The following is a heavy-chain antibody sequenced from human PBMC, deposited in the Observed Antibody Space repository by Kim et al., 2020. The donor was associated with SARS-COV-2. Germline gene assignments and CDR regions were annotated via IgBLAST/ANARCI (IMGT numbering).Heavy chain of an antibody. D-gene: IGHD6-19*01. Sequence: STPSLKSRVPISVDTSKNQFSLKLSSVTAADTAVYYCARRVAVAGTFDYWGQGTLVTVSS. CDR3: ARRVAVAGTFDY. V-gene: IGHV4-39*01. J-gene: IGHJ4*02.